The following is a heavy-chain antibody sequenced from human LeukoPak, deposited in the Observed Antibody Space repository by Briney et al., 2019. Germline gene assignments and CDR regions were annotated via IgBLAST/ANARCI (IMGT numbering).Heavy chain of an antibody. J-gene: IGHJ5*02. CDR1: GYTFTSYY. CDR2: INPSGGST. V-gene: IGHV1-46*01. CDR3: ARGGGSLYCSGGSCYHPGA. D-gene: IGHD2-15*01. Sequence: GASVKASCKASGYTFTSYYMHWVRQAPGQGLEWMGIINPSGGSTSYAQKFQGRVTMTRDTSTSTVYMELSSLRSEDTAVYYCARGGGSLYCSGGSCYHPGAWGQGTLVTVSS.